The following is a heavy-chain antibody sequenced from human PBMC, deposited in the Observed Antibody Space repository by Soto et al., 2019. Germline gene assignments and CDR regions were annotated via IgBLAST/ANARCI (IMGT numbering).Heavy chain of an antibody. CDR3: ARDKITGLFDY. CDR1: GGSFSGYY. CDR2: INHSGST. J-gene: IGHJ4*02. V-gene: IGHV4-34*01. D-gene: IGHD2-8*02. Sequence: QVQLQQWGAGLLKPSETLSLTCAVYGGSFSGYYWTWIRQPPGTGLEWIGEINHSGSTNYNPSLKSRVTISVDTSKNQFSLKLNSVTAADTALYYCARDKITGLFDYWGQGTLVTVSS.